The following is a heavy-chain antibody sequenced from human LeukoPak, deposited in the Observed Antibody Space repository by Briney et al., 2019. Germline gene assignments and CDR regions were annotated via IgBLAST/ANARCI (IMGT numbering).Heavy chain of an antibody. J-gene: IGHJ6*03. CDR1: GFTFSSYE. D-gene: IGHD5-12*01. V-gene: IGHV3-48*03. Sequence: GGSLRLSCAASGFTFSSYEMNWVRQAPGKGLEWVSYISSSGSTIYYADSVKGRFTISRDNAKNSLYLQMNSLRAEDTAVYYRARGRVATISYYYYYMDVWGKGTTVTVSS. CDR3: ARGRVATISYYYYYMDV. CDR2: ISSSGSTI.